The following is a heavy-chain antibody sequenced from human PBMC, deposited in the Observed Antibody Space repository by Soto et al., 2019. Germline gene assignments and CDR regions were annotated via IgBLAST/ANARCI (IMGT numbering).Heavy chain of an antibody. D-gene: IGHD3-3*01. V-gene: IGHV3-7*03. CDR1: GFTFSSYW. J-gene: IGHJ6*02. Sequence: PGGSLRLSCAASGFTFSSYWMSWVRQTPGRGLERVASIKQDGSEEHYVDSVKGRFAISRDNDKNSLYLQMNSLRADDTAVYYCVRGXGIYYDFWSGSTYYYYGLDVWGQGTTVTVSS. CDR3: VRGXGIYYDFWSGSTYYYYGLDV. CDR2: IKQDGSEE.